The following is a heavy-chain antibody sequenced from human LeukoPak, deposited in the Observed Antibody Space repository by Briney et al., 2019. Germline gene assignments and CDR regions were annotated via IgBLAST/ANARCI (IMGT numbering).Heavy chain of an antibody. CDR3: ARFPSMVRGVIMTPPFDY. J-gene: IGHJ4*02. Sequence: GESLKISCKGSGYSFTSYWIGWVRQMPGKGLEWMGIIYPSDSDTRYSPSFQGQVTTSADKSISTAYLQWSSLKASDTAMYYCARFPSMVRGVIMTPPFDYWGQGTLVTVSS. V-gene: IGHV5-51*01. CDR1: GYSFTSYW. CDR2: IYPSDSDT. D-gene: IGHD3-10*01.